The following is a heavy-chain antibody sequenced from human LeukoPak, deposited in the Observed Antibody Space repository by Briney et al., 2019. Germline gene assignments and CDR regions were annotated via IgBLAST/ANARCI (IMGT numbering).Heavy chain of an antibody. CDR1: GFTFGSYW. CDR2: IKQDGSEK. D-gene: IGHD4-11*01. J-gene: IGHJ3*02. CDR3: ARRDYRLGAFDI. V-gene: IGHV3-7*01. Sequence: GGSLRLSCAASGFTFGSYWMSWVRQAPGKGLEWVANIKQDGSEKYYVDSVKGRFTISRDNAKNSLYLQMNSLRAEDTAVYYCARRDYRLGAFDIWGQGTMVTVSS.